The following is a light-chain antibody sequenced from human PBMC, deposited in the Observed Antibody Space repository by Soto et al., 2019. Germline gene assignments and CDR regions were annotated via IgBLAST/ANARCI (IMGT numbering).Light chain of an antibody. J-gene: IGLJ3*02. CDR3: GTCDSSLTLTWV. V-gene: IGLV1-51*01. Sequence: QSVLTQPPSVSAAPGEKVTISCSGSNSNIGNNFVSWYQKVQGTAPKLLIYDNNKRPSGIPDRIYGSKSCTSATLGIAGLQTGDEADYYCGTCDSSLTLTWVFGGGTQLTVL. CDR1: NSNIGNNF. CDR2: DNN.